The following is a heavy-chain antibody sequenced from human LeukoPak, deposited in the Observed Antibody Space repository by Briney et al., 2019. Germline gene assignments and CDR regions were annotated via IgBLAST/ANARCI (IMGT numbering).Heavy chain of an antibody. CDR2: IFYSGST. D-gene: IGHD6-13*01. CDR3: ARHDQQSDY. V-gene: IGHV4-39*01. CDR1: GGSISSSGYY. J-gene: IGHJ4*02. Sequence: SETLSLTCTVSGGSISSSGYYWGWIRQSPGKGLEWIGSIFYSGSTYYNPSLKSRVTIYIDPSTHPFSLNLSPVTAADTALYYCARHDQQSDYWRQGTLVTLSS.